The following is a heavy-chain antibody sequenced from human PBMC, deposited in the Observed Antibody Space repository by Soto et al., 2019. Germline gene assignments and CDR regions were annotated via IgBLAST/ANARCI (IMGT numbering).Heavy chain of an antibody. D-gene: IGHD3-22*01. J-gene: IGHJ5*02. CDR1: GFTFSSYA. Sequence: GGSLRLSCAASGFTFSSYAMSWVRQAPGKGLEWVSAISGSGGSTNYNPSLKSRVTISVDNSKNQFSLKLSSVTAADTAVYYCARKSYYDPYHFDPWGQGTLVTVSS. CDR2: ISGSGGST. V-gene: IGHV3-23*02. CDR3: ARKSYYDPYHFDP.